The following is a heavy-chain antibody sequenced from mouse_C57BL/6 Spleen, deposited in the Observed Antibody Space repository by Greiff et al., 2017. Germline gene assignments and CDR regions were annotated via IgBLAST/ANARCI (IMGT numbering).Heavy chain of an antibody. J-gene: IGHJ2*01. Sequence: QVQLKQSGAELAKPWASVKLSCKASGYTFTSYWMHWVKLRPGQGLEWIGYINPSSGYTTYNQKFKDKATLTADKSSSTAYMQLSSLTYEDSAVYYCARSPWDVSYFDYLGQGTTLTVSS. V-gene: IGHV1-7*01. CDR1: GYTFTSYW. CDR3: ARSPWDVSYFDY. CDR2: INPSSGYT. D-gene: IGHD4-1*01.